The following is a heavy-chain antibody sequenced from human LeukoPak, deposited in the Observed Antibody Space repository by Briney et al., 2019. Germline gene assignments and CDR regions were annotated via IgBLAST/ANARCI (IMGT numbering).Heavy chain of an antibody. CDR2: TSGSGGST. V-gene: IGHV3-23*01. Sequence: GGSLRLSCAVSGITLSNYGMSWVRQAPGKGLEWVAGTSGSGGSTKYADSVKGRFTISRDNPKNTLYLQMNSLRAKDTAVYFCAKRGVVIRVILVGFHKEAYYFESWGQGALVTVSS. CDR1: GITLSNYG. J-gene: IGHJ4*02. CDR3: AKRGVVIRVILVGFHKEAYYFES. D-gene: IGHD3/OR15-3a*01.